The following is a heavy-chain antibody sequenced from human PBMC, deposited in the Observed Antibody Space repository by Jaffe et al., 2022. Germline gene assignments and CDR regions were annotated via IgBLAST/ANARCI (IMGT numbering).Heavy chain of an antibody. V-gene: IGHV1-69*01. D-gene: IGHD3-10*01. CDR3: ARDLASLRGLFGHDAFDI. CDR1: GGTFSSYA. Sequence: QVQLVQSGAEVKKPGSSVKVSCKASGGTFSSYAISWVRQAPGQGLEWMGGIIPIFGTANYAQKFQGRVTITADESTSTAYMELSSLRSEDTAVYYCARDLASLRGLFGHDAFDIWGQGTMVTVSS. CDR2: IIPIFGTA. J-gene: IGHJ3*02.